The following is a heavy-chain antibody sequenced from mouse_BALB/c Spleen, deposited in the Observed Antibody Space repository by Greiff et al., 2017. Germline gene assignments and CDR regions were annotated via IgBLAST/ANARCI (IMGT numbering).Heavy chain of an antibody. CDR3: ARGTGTRKAYYAMDY. CDR2: IYPGDGDT. V-gene: IGHV1-87*01. Sequence: QVQLQQSGAELARPGASVKLSCKASGYTFTSYWMQWVKQRPGQGLEWIGAIYPGDGDTRYTQKFKGKATLTADKSSSTAYMQLSSLASEDSAVYYCARGTGTRKAYYAMDYWGQGTSVTVSS. D-gene: IGHD4-1*01. J-gene: IGHJ4*01. CDR1: GYTFTSYW.